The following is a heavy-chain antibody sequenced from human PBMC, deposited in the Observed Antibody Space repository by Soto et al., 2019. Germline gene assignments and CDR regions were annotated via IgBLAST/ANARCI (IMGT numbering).Heavy chain of an antibody. CDR2: IYPGGVNI. J-gene: IGHJ4*02. V-gene: IGHV1-46*01. CDR3: AKSIVRGGIITEPFDY. CDR1: GDSFTSHY. D-gene: IGHD3-10*01. Sequence: ASVKVSCKAIGDSFTSHYMHWVRQAPGQGLEWMGTIYPGGVNIAYAQKFKGRVTMTKDTSTSTVYMELNSLRAEDTAVYYCAKSIVRGGIITEPFDYCGQGSLV.